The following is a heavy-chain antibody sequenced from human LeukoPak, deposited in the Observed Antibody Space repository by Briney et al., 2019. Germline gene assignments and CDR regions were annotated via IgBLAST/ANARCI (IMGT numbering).Heavy chain of an antibody. V-gene: IGHV4-59*08. CDR1: GGSISSYY. CDR3: ARGRYYRDSSGYPYSFDI. D-gene: IGHD3-22*01. J-gene: IGHJ3*02. Sequence: SETLSLTCTVSGGSISSYYWSWIRQPPGKGLEWIGYIYYSGSTNYNPSLKSRVTISVDTPKNQFSLKLRSVTAADTAVYYCARGRYYRDSSGYPYSFDIWGQGTMVTVSP. CDR2: IYYSGST.